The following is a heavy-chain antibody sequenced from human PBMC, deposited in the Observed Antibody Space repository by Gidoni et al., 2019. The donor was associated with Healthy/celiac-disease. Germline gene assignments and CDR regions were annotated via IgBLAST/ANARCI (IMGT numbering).Heavy chain of an antibody. CDR3: ARSYSSSWHYYYYMDV. CDR1: GGTFSSYA. Sequence: QVQLVQSGAEVKQPGSSVKVSCKASGGTFSSYAISWVRQAPGQGLEWMGGIIPIFGTANYAQKLQGRGKITADKSTSTAYRELSSLRSEDTAVYYCARSYSSSWHYYYYMDVWGKGTTVTVSS. D-gene: IGHD6-13*01. J-gene: IGHJ6*03. CDR2: IIPIFGTA. V-gene: IGHV1-69*06.